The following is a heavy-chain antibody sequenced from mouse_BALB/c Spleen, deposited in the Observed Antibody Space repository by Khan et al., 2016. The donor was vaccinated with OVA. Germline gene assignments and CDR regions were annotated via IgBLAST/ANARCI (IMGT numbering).Heavy chain of an antibody. CDR3: AKSQAGYAMDY. CDR2: IWRGGST. J-gene: IGHJ4*01. Sequence: QVQLKQSGPGLVQPSQSLSITCTVSGFSLTNYGVHWVRQSPGKGLEWLGVIWRGGSTDYNAAFMSRLFITKDNSKSQVFSKMNSLQVDDNAIYCCAKSQAGYAMDYWGQGTSVTVSS. CDR1: GFSLTNYG. V-gene: IGHV2-5*01.